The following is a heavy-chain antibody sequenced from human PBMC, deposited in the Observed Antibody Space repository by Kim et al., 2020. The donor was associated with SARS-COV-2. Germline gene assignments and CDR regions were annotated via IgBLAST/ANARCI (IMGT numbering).Heavy chain of an antibody. V-gene: IGHV1-69*13. Sequence: SVKVSCKASGGTFSSYAISWVRQAPGQGLEWMGGIIPIFGTANYAQKFQGRVTITADESTSTAYMELSSLRSEDTAVYYCARTRPGNTMVRGVIEDYYYGMDVWGQGTTVTVSS. CDR2: IIPIFGTA. D-gene: IGHD3-10*01. J-gene: IGHJ6*02. CDR3: ARTRPGNTMVRGVIEDYYYGMDV. CDR1: GGTFSSYA.